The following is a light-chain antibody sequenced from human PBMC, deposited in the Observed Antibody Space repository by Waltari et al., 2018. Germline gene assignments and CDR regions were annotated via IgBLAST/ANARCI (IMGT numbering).Light chain of an antibody. CDR1: ALPKKK. V-gene: IGLV3-10*01. CDR2: EDN. CDR3: YSIDSSDDHYV. J-gene: IGLJ1*01. Sequence: SYELTQPPSVSVSPGQTARNTCSGDALPKKKVYWYQQKSGQAPGLYIYEDNKRPSEIPDRFYGSSSGTMATLTISGAQVEDEADYYCYSIDSSDDHYVFGTGTKVTVL.